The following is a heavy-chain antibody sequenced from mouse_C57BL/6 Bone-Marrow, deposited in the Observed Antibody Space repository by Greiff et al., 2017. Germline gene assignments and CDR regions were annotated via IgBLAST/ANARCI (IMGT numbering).Heavy chain of an antibody. CDR1: GFSFTSYG. J-gene: IGHJ2*01. Sequence: VQRVESGPGLVQPSQRLSITCTVSGFSFTSYGVHWVRQSPGKGLEWLGVIWSGGSTDYNAAFISRLSISKDNSKSQVFFKMNSLQADDTAIYYCARYGKKDYVDYWGQGTTLTVSS. D-gene: IGHD2-1*01. CDR3: ARYGKKDYVDY. V-gene: IGHV2-2*01. CDR2: IWSGGST.